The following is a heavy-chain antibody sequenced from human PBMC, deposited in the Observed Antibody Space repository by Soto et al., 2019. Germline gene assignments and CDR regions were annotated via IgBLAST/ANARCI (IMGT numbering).Heavy chain of an antibody. CDR2: IDPGDVYA. CDR3: ARIYCTSTTCDSWFDP. J-gene: IGHJ5*02. V-gene: IGHV5-10-1*01. D-gene: IGHD2-8*01. CDR1: GYTFTTFW. Sequence: PGESLKISCTGFGYTFTTFWISWVRQMPGKGLEWMGRIDPGDVYATYSPAFQGHVTISADKATSTAYLQWSSLKASDTAMYYCARIYCTSTTCDSWFDPWGQGTLVTVSS.